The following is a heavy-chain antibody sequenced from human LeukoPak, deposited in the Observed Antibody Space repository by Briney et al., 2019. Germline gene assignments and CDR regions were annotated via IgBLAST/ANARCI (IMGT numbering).Heavy chain of an antibody. V-gene: IGHV3-48*01. CDR1: GFTFSSYT. Sequence: GGSLRLSCAASGFTFSSYTMNWVRQPPGKGLEWVSNIGTSSTTIYYADSVKGRFTISRDNAKNSLYLQMNSLRAEDTAVYYCARTILDYGYYYGSGSYYSGGDYWGQGTLVTVSS. J-gene: IGHJ4*02. D-gene: IGHD3-10*01. CDR3: ARTILDYGYYYGSGSYYSGGDY. CDR2: IGTSSTTI.